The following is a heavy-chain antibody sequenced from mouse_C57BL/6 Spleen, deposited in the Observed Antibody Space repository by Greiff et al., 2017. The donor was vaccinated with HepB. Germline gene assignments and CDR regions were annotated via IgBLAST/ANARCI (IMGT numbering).Heavy chain of an antibody. Sequence: QVQLQQSGAELVKPGASVKISCKASGYAFSSYWMNWVKQRPGKGLEGIGQIYPGDGDTNYNGKVKGKATLTADKSSSTAYMQLSSLTSEDSAVYFCARGDGMYYFDYWGQGTTLTVSS. CDR3: ARGDGMYYFDY. V-gene: IGHV1-80*01. D-gene: IGHD2-3*01. J-gene: IGHJ2*01. CDR2: IYPGDGDT. CDR1: GYAFSSYW.